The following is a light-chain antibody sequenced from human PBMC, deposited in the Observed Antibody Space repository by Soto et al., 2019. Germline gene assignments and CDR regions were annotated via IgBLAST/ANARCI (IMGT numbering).Light chain of an antibody. CDR1: QSVSRNY. V-gene: IGKV3-20*01. CDR2: DAS. J-gene: IGKJ4*01. CDR3: QQYGGPPRT. Sequence: EIVLTQSPGTLSLSPGERATLSCRASQSVSRNYLAWYQHKPGQAPRLLIYDASSRAIGIPDRFSGSGSGTDFTLSISRLEPEDFAVYYCQQYGGPPRTFGGGTKVEIK.